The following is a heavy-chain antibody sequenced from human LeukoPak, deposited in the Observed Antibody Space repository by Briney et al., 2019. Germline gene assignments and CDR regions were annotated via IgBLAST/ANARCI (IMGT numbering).Heavy chain of an antibody. CDR2: MNPNSGNT. J-gene: IGHJ6*02. V-gene: IGHV1-8*01. CDR3: ARGPSSSWYYHYYGMDV. Sequence: ASVKVSCKASGYTFTSYDINWVRQATGQGLEWMGWMNPNSGNTGYAQKFQGRVTMTRNTSISTAYMELSSLRSEDTAVYYCARGPSSSWYYHYYGMDVWGQGTTVTVSS. D-gene: IGHD6-13*01. CDR1: GYTFTSYD.